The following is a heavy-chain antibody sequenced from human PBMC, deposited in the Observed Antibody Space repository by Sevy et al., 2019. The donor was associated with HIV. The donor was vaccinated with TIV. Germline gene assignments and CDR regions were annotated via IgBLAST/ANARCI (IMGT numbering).Heavy chain of an antibody. D-gene: IGHD1-1*01. Sequence: SETLSLTCTVSGGSISSSSYYWGWIRQPPGKGLEWIGSIYYSGSTYYNPSLKSRVTISVDSSKNQFSLKLSSVTAADTAVYYCASIERRGGKVDPWGQGTLVTVSS. CDR1: GGSISSSSYY. J-gene: IGHJ5*02. CDR2: IYYSGST. V-gene: IGHV4-39*01. CDR3: ASIERRGGKVDP.